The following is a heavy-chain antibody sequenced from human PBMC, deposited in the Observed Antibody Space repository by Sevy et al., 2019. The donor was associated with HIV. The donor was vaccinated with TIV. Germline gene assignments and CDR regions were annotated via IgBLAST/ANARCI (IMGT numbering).Heavy chain of an antibody. CDR1: GYTFTGHY. CDR2: ISFNSGDT. J-gene: IGHJ5*02. Sequence: ASLKVSCKASGYTFTGHYIHWVRQAPGQGLEWMGRISFNSGDTRYAQNFQGRVTMTRDTSISTAYMDLNSLTSDDSAVYYCARGLFGTSTRGWFSPWGQGTLVTVSS. V-gene: IGHV1-2*06. CDR3: ARGLFGTSTRGWFSP. D-gene: IGHD3-3*01.